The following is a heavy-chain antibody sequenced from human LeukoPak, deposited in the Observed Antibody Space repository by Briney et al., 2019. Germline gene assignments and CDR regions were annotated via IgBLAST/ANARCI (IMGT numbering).Heavy chain of an antibody. V-gene: IGHV4-59*12. D-gene: IGHD3-22*01. Sequence: NPSETLSLTCTVSGGSISSYYWSWIRQPPGKGLEWIGYIYYSGSTNYNPSLKSRVTISVDTSKNQFSLKLSSVTAADTAVYYCAREGSYYYDSSGYYIGYWGQGTLVTVSS. J-gene: IGHJ4*02. CDR3: AREGSYYYDSSGYYIGY. CDR2: IYYSGST. CDR1: GGSISSYY.